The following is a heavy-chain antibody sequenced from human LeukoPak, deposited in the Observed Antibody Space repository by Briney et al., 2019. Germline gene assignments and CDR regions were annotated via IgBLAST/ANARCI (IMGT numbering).Heavy chain of an antibody. CDR1: GFTFSSYE. CDR3: ARDLNSSGPDN. D-gene: IGHD6-25*01. CDR2: ISISGSTI. V-gene: IGHV3-48*03. Sequence: GGSLRLSCAASGFTFSSYEMNWLRQAPGKGLEWVSYISISGSTIYYADAVKCRFTISRDNAKNSLYLQMNSLRAEDTAVYYCARDLNSSGPDNWGQGTLVTVSS. J-gene: IGHJ4*02.